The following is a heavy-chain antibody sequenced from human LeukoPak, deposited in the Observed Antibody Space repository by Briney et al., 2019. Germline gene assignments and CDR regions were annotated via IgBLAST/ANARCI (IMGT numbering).Heavy chain of an antibody. CDR2: ISTFGSDI. CDR1: GFTLSSHR. CDR3: VRDKDGDYTFDN. J-gene: IGHJ4*02. D-gene: IGHD4-17*01. Sequence: GGSLRLSCAVSGFTLSSHRMTWVRQAPGKGLEWVSSISTFGSDIYYADSVKGRFTISRDNAKNSLSLQMNSLRAEDTAVYYCVRDKDGDYTFDNWGQGTLVTVSS. V-gene: IGHV3-21*01.